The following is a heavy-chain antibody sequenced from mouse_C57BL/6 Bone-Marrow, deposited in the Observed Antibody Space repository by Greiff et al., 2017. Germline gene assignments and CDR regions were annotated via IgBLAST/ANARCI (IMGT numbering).Heavy chain of an antibody. CDR2: INPSNGGT. CDR3: AREVDNSDMDY. J-gene: IGHJ4*01. Sequence: QVQLQQPGTDLVKPGASVKLSCKASGYTFTSYRMHWVKQRPGTGLEWIGSINPSNGGTNYNEKFKSKATRTVDKSSSTAYMQLSSLTSEDSAVYYCAREVDNSDMDYWGQGTSVTVSS. CDR1: GYTFTSYR. V-gene: IGHV1-53*01. D-gene: IGHD3-2*02.